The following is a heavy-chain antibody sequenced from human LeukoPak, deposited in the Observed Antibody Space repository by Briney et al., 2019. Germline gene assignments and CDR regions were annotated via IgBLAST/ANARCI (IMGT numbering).Heavy chain of an antibody. CDR1: GYSFTNYW. D-gene: IGHD3-3*01. V-gene: IGHV5-51*01. CDR3: ARLGVTIFGVADSPDY. Sequence: GEPLKISCKGSGYSFTNYWIGWVRQMPGKGLEWMGIIYPGDSDTRYSPSFQGQVTISADKSISTAYLQWSSLKASDTAMYYCARLGVTIFGVADSPDYWGQGTLVTVSS. CDR2: IYPGDSDT. J-gene: IGHJ4*02.